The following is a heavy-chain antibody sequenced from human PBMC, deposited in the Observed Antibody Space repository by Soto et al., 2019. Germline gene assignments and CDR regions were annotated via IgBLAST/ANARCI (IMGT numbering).Heavy chain of an antibody. J-gene: IGHJ3*02. Sequence: ASVKVSCKASGYTFTSYGISWVRQAPGQGLEWMGWISAYNGNTNYAQKLQGRVTMTTDTSTSTAYMELRSLRSDDTAVYYCARDLLLLWFGESNDSFDIWGQRTMVTGSS. CDR1: GYTFTSYG. CDR3: ARDLLLLWFGESNDSFDI. CDR2: ISAYNGNT. D-gene: IGHD3-10*01. V-gene: IGHV1-18*01.